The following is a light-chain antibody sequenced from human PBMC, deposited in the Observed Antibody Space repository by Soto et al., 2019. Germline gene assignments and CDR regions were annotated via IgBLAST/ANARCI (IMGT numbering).Light chain of an antibody. J-gene: IGKJ3*01. CDR3: QQANSFPFT. CDR1: QDIGSW. V-gene: IGKV1-12*01. CDR2: DAS. Sequence: DVQMTQSPSSVSASVGDRVTITCRASQDIGSWLAWYQQKSGKAPNLLIYDASSLQSGVPSRFSGSGSGTDFTLTISSLQPEDFATYFCQQANSFPFTFGPGTTVD.